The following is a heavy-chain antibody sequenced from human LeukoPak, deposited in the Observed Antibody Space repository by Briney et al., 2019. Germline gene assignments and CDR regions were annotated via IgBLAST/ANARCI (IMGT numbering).Heavy chain of an antibody. CDR3: ARVDSSGYPDY. J-gene: IGHJ4*02. CDR2: INPNSGGT. D-gene: IGHD3-22*01. Sequence: ASVKVSCKAFGYTFTSNYMHWVRQAPGQGLEWMGWINPNSGGTNYAQKFQGRVTMTRDTSISTAYMELSRLRSDDTAVYYCARVDSSGYPDYWGQGTLVTVSS. CDR1: GYTFTSNY. V-gene: IGHV1-2*02.